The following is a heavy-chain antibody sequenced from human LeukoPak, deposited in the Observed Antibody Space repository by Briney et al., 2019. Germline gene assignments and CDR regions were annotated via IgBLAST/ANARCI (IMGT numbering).Heavy chain of an antibody. CDR1: GYTFTGYY. D-gene: IGHD3-10*01. V-gene: IGHV1-2*02. CDR3: ATSGDSTSYYYYGMDV. CDR2: INPNSGGT. J-gene: IGHJ6*02. Sequence: ASVKVSCKASGYTFTGYYTHWVRQAPGQGLEWMGWINPNSGGTNYAQKFQGRVTMTRDTSISTAYMELSRLRSDDTAVYYCATSGDSTSYYYYGMDVWGQGTTVTVS.